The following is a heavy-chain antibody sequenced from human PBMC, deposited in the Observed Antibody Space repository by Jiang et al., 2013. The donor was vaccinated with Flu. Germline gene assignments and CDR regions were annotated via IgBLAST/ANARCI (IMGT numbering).Heavy chain of an antibody. Sequence: GAEVKKPGASVKVSCKASGYTFTTFGITWVRQAPGQGLEWMGWISANTGNTDYAQKVQGRVTMTTDTSTSTAYMELGSLRSEDTAVYYCARQNSSGWYYFDYWGQGTLVTVSS. J-gene: IGHJ4*02. CDR3: ARQNSSGWYYFDY. CDR1: GYTFTTFG. D-gene: IGHD6-19*01. CDR2: ISANTGNT. V-gene: IGHV1-18*01.